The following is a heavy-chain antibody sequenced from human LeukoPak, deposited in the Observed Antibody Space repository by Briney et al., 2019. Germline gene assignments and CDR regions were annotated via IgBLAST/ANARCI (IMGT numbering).Heavy chain of an antibody. V-gene: IGHV4-59*01. CDR3: ARNPQYSAANV. CDR1: GDSISRYY. Sequence: PSETLSLTCTVSGDSISRYYWSWIRQSPGKGLQWIGYFYFSGSTNYNPSLKGRVIISVDRSKNQVSLNLSSVTAADTAVYYCARNPQYSAANVWGQGTLVIVSS. J-gene: IGHJ4*02. CDR2: FYFSGST. D-gene: IGHD2/OR15-2a*01.